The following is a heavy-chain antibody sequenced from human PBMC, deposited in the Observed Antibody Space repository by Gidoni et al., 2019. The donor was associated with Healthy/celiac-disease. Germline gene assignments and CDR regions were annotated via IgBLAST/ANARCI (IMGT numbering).Heavy chain of an antibody. J-gene: IGHJ6*02. Sequence: QVQLVVSGGGLVKPGGYLRLSCAASGFSFSDYYMSWIRQAPGKGLEWVSYISSSGSTIYYADSVKGRFTISRDNAKNSLYLQMNSLRAEDTAVYYCARDGVAAAGITPLIAYYYYYGMDVWGQGTTVTVSS. CDR2: ISSSGSTI. CDR3: ARDGVAAAGITPLIAYYYYYGMDV. V-gene: IGHV3-11*01. CDR1: GFSFSDYY. D-gene: IGHD6-13*01.